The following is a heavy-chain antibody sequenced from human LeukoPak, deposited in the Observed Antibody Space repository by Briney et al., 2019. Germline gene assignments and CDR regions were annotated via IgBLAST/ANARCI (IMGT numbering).Heavy chain of an antibody. J-gene: IGHJ4*02. CDR3: ARGRIAVAGTDGDY. Sequence: ASVKVSCKASGYTFTSYDINWVRQATGQGLEWMGWMNPNSGNTGYAQKFQGRVTMTRYTSISTAYMELRSLRSDDTAVYYCARGRIAVAGTDGDYWGQGTLVTVSS. V-gene: IGHV1-8*01. D-gene: IGHD6-19*01. CDR1: GYTFTSYD. CDR2: MNPNSGNT.